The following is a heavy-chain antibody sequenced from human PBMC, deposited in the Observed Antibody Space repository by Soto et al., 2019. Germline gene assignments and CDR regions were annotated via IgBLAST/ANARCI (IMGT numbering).Heavy chain of an antibody. CDR1: RGSISSGDYY. CDR3: ARTYYYDSSGYYYIHYFDS. J-gene: IGHJ4*02. Sequence: SETLSLTCTVSRGSISSGDYYWSWIRQPPGKGLEWIGYIYYSGSTYYNPSLKSRVTISVDTSKNQFSLKLSSVTAADTAVYYCARTYYYDSSGYYYIHYFDSWGQGTPVTVSS. D-gene: IGHD3-22*01. V-gene: IGHV4-30-4*01. CDR2: IYYSGST.